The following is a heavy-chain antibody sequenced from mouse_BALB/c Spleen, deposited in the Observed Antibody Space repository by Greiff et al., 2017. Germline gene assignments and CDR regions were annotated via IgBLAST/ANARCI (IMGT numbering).Heavy chain of an antibody. J-gene: IGHJ1*01. CDR2: ISYSGST. CDR1: GYSITSDYA. V-gene: IGHV3-2*02. D-gene: IGHD1-1*01. Sequence: EVHLVESGPGLVKPSQSLSLTCTVTGYSITSDYAWNWIRQFPGNKLEWMGYISYSGSTSYNPSLKSRISITRDTSKNQFFLQLNSVTTEDTATYYCARLLYYGSSSPYFDVWGAGTTVTVSS. CDR3: ARLLYYGSSSPYFDV.